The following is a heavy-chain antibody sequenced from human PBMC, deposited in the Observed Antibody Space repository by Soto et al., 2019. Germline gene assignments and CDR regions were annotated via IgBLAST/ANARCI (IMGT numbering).Heavy chain of an antibody. J-gene: IGHJ4*02. Sequence: ASVKVSCKASGYTFTSYGISWVRQAPGQGLEWMGWISAYNGNTNYAQKLQGRVTMTTDTSTSTAYMELRSLRSDDTAVYYSARDNNIVATIIPIDNWGQETLFTVSS. D-gene: IGHD5-12*01. CDR2: ISAYNGNT. CDR3: ARDNNIVATIIPIDN. CDR1: GYTFTSYG. V-gene: IGHV1-18*01.